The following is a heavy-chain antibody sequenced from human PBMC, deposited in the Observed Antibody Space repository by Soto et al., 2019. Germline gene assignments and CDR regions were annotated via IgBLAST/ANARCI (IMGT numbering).Heavy chain of an antibody. CDR3: ATVDGPTVATMFFDY. CDR2: ISPVSTSK. J-gene: IGHJ4*02. D-gene: IGHD5-12*01. CDR1: GFTFSGRG. Sequence: EVQLVESGGGLVQPGGSLRLSCAASGFTFSGRGMIWVRQAPGKGLEWLSYISPVSTSKYYSDSAKGRFSISRDNARASLYLQMNRLRDDDTAVYYCATVDGPTVATMFFDYWGQGILVTVSS. V-gene: IGHV3-48*02.